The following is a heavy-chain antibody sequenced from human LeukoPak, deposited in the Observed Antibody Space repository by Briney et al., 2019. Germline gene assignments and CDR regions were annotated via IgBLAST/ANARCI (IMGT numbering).Heavy chain of an antibody. CDR2: IYPGDSDT. V-gene: IGHV5-51*01. Sequence: RGESLKISCKGSGYSFTSYWIGWVRQMPGKGLEWTGIIYPGDSDTRYSPSFQGQVTISADKSLSTAYLQWSSLKASDTAVYYCARRGYCSGGSCYSAPFDYWGQGTLVTVSS. CDR1: GYSFTSYW. CDR3: ARRGYCSGGSCYSAPFDY. D-gene: IGHD2-15*01. J-gene: IGHJ4*02.